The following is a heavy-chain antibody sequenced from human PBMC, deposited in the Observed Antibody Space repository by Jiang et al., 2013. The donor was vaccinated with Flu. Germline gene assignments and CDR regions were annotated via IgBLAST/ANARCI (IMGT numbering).Heavy chain of an antibody. J-gene: IGHJ3*02. Sequence: SGAEVKKPGASVKVSCKASGYTFTSYGISWVRQAPGQGLEWMGWISAYNGNTNYAQKLQGRVTMTTDTSTSTAYMELRSLRSDDTAVYYCARDGDSGSYLSLSEDAFDIWGQGTMVTVSS. V-gene: IGHV1-18*04. CDR1: GYTFTSYG. CDR3: ARDGDSGSYLSLSEDAFDI. CDR2: ISAYNGNT. D-gene: IGHD1-26*01.